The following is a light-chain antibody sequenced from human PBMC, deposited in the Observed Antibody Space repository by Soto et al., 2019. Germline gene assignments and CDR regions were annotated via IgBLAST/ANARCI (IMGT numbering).Light chain of an antibody. Sequence: DIQMTQSPSTLSASVGDRVTITCRASQSIDDWLAWYQQKPGKAPKLLIYTASSLQSGVPSRFSGSGSGTEITLTISSLQPDDFATYYCQQYHRYITFGQGTRLEIK. CDR1: QSIDDW. V-gene: IGKV1-5*03. CDR3: QQYHRYIT. J-gene: IGKJ5*01. CDR2: TAS.